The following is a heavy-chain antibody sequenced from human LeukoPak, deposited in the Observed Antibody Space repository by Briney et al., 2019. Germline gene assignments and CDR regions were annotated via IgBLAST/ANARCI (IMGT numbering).Heavy chain of an antibody. Sequence: GGSLRLSCPASGFTFSAYAMYWVRQAPGKGLEYVSGISSNGGRSFYVDSVKGRFTISRDNSKNTLDLQMSSLRVEDTAVYYCVKITSVTGGDCWGQGTRLTVSS. J-gene: IGHJ4*02. D-gene: IGHD1-1*01. CDR1: GFTFSAYA. CDR3: VKITSVTGGDC. CDR2: ISSNGGRS. V-gene: IGHV3-64D*09.